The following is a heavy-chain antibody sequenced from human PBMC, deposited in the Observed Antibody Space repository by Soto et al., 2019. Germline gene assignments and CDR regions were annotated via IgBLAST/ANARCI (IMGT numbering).Heavy chain of an antibody. CDR3: ARVRRSPTNDYFDY. Sequence: SETLSLTCAVYGGSFSGYYWSWVRQPPGKGLEWIGEINHSGSTNYNPTLKSRVTISVDTSKNQFSLKLSSVTAADAAVYYCARVRRSPTNDYFDYWGQGTLVTVSS. CDR2: INHSGST. V-gene: IGHV4-34*01. CDR1: GGSFSGYY. J-gene: IGHJ4*02.